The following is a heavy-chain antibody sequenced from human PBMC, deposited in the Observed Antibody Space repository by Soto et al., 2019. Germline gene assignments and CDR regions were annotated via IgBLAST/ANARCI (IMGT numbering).Heavy chain of an antibody. CDR3: ARDARGYSYGSYYYYGMDV. CDR2: IIPIFGTA. D-gene: IGHD5-18*01. CDR1: GGTFSSYA. J-gene: IGHJ6*02. Sequence: GASVKVSCKASGGTFSSYAISWVRQAPGQGLEWMGGIIPIFGTANYAQKFQGRVTITADESTSTAYMELSSLRSEDTAAYYCARDARGYSYGSYYYYGMDVWGQGTTVTVSS. V-gene: IGHV1-69*13.